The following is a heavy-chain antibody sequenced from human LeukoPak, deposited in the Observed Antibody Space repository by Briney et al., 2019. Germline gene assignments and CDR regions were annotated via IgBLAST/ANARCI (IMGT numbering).Heavy chain of an antibody. CDR1: GGSISSYY. V-gene: IGHV4-59*08. CDR2: IYYSGST. Sequence: PSETLSLTCTVSGGSISSYYWSWIRQPPGKGLEWIGYIYYSGSTNYNPSLKSRVTISVDTSKNQFSLKLSSVTAADTAVYYCARLGVMGWFDPWGQGTLVTVSS. CDR3: ARLGVMGWFDP. D-gene: IGHD2-21*01. J-gene: IGHJ5*02.